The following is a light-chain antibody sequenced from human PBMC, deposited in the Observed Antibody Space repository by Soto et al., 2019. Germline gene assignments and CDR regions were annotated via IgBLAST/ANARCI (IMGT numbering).Light chain of an antibody. Sequence: EIVMTQSPATLSVSPGERATLSCRASQSVSNNLAWYQQKPGQTPRLLIYGASTRATGIPVSFSGSGSGTEFTFTISSLQSEDFAVYYCQQYNNWPPVTFGQGTKLEIK. CDR1: QSVSNN. J-gene: IGKJ2*01. V-gene: IGKV3-15*01. CDR3: QQYNNWPPVT. CDR2: GAS.